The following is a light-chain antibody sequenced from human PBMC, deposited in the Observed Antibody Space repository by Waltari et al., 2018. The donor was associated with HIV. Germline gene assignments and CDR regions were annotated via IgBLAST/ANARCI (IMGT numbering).Light chain of an antibody. CDR2: DVS. V-gene: IGLV2-11*01. Sequence: QSALTQPRSVSRSPGQSVTISCTGTSRDVGAYNYVSWYQQHPGKAPKVIISDVSKRPSGVPDRFSGSKSGNTASLTISGLQAEDEADYYCCSYAGSYTRVFGGGTKLTVL. CDR3: CSYAGSYTRV. J-gene: IGLJ3*02. CDR1: SRDVGAYNY.